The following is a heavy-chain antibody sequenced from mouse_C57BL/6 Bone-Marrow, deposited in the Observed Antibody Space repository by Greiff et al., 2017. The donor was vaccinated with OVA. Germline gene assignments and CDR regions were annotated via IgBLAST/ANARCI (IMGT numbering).Heavy chain of an antibody. Sequence: VQLQQPGAELVKPGASVKLSCKASGYTFTSYWMHWVKPRPGRGLEWIGRIDPTSGGTKYNEKFKSKATLTVDKPSSTAYMQLSSLTSEDSAVYYCARSGYYSIYARFAYWGQGTLVTVSA. CDR2: IDPTSGGT. CDR3: ARSGYYSIYARFAY. CDR1: GYTFTSYW. D-gene: IGHD2-5*01. V-gene: IGHV1-72*01. J-gene: IGHJ3*01.